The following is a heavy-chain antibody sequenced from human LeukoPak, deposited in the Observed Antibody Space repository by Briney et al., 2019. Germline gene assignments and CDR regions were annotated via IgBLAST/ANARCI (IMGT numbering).Heavy chain of an antibody. Sequence: ATLSVSCKVSGYTLTELSMHWVRQAPGKGLEWMGGFDTEDSETIYAQKFQGRVTITDDTSTDTAYMELSSLRSEDTAVYYCATDRGYYYYYGMDVWGQGTTVTVSS. J-gene: IGHJ6*02. CDR1: GYTLTELS. V-gene: IGHV1-24*01. CDR2: FDTEDSET. CDR3: ATDRGYYYYYGMDV.